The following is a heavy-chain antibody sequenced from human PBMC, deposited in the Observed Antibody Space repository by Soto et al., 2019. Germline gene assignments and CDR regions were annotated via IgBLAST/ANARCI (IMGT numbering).Heavy chain of an antibody. CDR2: ISYDGSNE. D-gene: IGHD3-22*01. V-gene: IGHV3-30*18. Sequence: GGSLRLSCAASGFIFSTHDMHWVRQAPGKGLEWVALISYDGSNEYYAGSVKGRFTISRDISKNTLCLQMNSLRPEDTAVYYCAKGRDSSGYYYAYWGQGALVTAPQ. CDR1: GFIFSTHD. CDR3: AKGRDSSGYYYAY. J-gene: IGHJ4*02.